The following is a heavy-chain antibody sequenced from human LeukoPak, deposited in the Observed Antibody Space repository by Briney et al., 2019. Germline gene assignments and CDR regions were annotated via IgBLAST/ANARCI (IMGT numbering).Heavy chain of an antibody. D-gene: IGHD1-26*01. Sequence: GGSLRLSCAASGFTFSSYAMSWVRQAPGKGLEWVSAFSGSGGSTYYADSVKGRFTISRDNSKNTAYLQMNSLRSEDTAVYYCAKRSGINYGYFDSWGQGTLVTVSS. CDR2: FSGSGGST. CDR3: AKRSGINYGYFDS. CDR1: GFTFSSYA. V-gene: IGHV3-23*01. J-gene: IGHJ4*02.